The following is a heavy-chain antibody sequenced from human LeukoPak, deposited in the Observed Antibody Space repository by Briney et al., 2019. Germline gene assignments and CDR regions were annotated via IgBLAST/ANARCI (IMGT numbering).Heavy chain of an antibody. Sequence: GESLKISCKGSGYSFTSYWIGWVRQMPGKGLEWMGIIYPGDSDTRYSPSFQGQVTISADKSISTAYLQWSSLKASDTAMYYCGRQGQWANSGYINWGQGTLVTVSS. V-gene: IGHV5-51*01. CDR1: GYSFTSYW. D-gene: IGHD5-12*01. J-gene: IGHJ4*02. CDR3: GRQGQWANSGYIN. CDR2: IYPGDSDT.